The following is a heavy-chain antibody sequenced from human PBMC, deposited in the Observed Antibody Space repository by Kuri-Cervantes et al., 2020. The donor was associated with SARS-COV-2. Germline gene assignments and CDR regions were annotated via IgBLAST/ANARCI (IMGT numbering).Heavy chain of an antibody. CDR1: GYTLTSYG. CDR2: ISAYNGNT. D-gene: IGHD1-14*01. J-gene: IGHJ4*02. Sequence: GKVSCKASGYTLTSYGISWVRPAPGQGLEWMGWISAYNGNTNYAQKPQGRVTMTTDTSTSTAYMVLRSLRSDDTAVYYCARDKLPQTGTDYWGQGTLVTVSS. V-gene: IGHV1-18*04. CDR3: ARDKLPQTGTDY.